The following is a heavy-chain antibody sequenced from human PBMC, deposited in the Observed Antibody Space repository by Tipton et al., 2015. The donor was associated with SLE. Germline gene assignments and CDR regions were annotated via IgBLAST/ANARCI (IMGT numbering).Heavy chain of an antibody. J-gene: IGHJ4*02. Sequence: QSGAEVKKPGASVKVSCKASGYTFTSYDINWVRQAAGQGLEWMGWMNPNSGDTGYAQKFQGRVTITRNTSINTAYMELRSLGSEDTAVYYCARGPDGGSSASCYSLDYWGQGALVTVSS. CDR3: ARGPDGGSSASCYSLDY. CDR2: MNPNSGDT. CDR1: GYTFTSYD. V-gene: IGHV1-8*03. D-gene: IGHD2-2*01.